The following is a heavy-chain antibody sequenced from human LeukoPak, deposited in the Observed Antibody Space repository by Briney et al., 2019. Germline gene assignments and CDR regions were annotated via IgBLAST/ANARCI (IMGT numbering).Heavy chain of an antibody. CDR3: ARGGDSSGYYWDYYFDY. CDR1: GFTFSSYC. V-gene: IGHV3-30*03. D-gene: IGHD3-22*01. CDR2: ISYDGSNK. J-gene: IGHJ4*02. Sequence: GGSLRLSCAASGFTFSSYCMNWVRQAPGKGLEWVTVISYDGSNKYYADSVKGRFTISRDNSKNTLYLQMNSLRAEDMAVYYCARGGDSSGYYWDYYFDYWGQGTLVTVSS.